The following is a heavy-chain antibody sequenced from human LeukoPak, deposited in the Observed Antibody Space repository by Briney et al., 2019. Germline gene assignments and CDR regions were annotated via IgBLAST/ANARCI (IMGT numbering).Heavy chain of an antibody. D-gene: IGHD3-10*01. Sequence: PSETLSLTCTVSGGSISSSSYYWGWIRQPPGKGLEWIGSIYYSGSTYYNPSLKSRVTMSVDTSKNQFSLKLSSVTAADTAVYYCARDRYYYGSGSYYFDYWGQGTLVTVSS. V-gene: IGHV4-39*07. CDR1: GGSISSSSYY. CDR3: ARDRYYYGSGSYYFDY. CDR2: IYYSGST. J-gene: IGHJ4*02.